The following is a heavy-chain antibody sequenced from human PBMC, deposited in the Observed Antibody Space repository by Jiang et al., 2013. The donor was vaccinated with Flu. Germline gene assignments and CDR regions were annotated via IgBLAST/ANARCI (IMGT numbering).Heavy chain of an antibody. V-gene: IGHV1-69*06. CDR3: ARDIAAPVPENYYYYGMDV. Sequence: GAEVKKPGSSVKVSCKASGGTFSSYAISWVRQAPGQGLEWMGGIIPIFGTANYAQKFQGRVTITADKSTSTAYMELSSLRSEDTAVYYCARDIAAPVPENYYYYGMDVWGQGTTVTVSS. J-gene: IGHJ6*02. CDR1: GGTFSSYA. CDR2: IIPIFGTA. D-gene: IGHD6-6*01.